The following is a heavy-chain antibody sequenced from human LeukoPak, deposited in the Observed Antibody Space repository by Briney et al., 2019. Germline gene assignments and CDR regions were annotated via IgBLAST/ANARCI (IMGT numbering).Heavy chain of an antibody. CDR3: ARRSYNSGWSFDD. V-gene: IGHV1-8*01. D-gene: IGHD6-19*01. CDR2: MIPKSGNT. J-gene: IGHJ4*02. Sequence: GASVKVSCKASGYTFSTYDINWVRQATGQGLEWMGWMIPKSGNTGYAQKFQGRVTMTRNTSISTAYLELSSLTSEDTAVYYCARRSYNSGWSFDDWGQGTLVTVSS. CDR1: GYTFSTYD.